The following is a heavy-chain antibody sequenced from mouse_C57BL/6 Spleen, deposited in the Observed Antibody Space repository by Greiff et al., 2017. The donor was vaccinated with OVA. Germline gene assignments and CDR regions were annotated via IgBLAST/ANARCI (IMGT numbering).Heavy chain of an antibody. CDR1: GFTFSDFY. CDR3: ARGYDYDGAMDY. V-gene: IGHV7-1*01. D-gene: IGHD2-4*01. CDR2: SRNKANDYTT. Sequence: EVQGVESGGGLVQSGRSLRLSCATSGFTFSDFYMEWVRQAPGKGLEWIAASRNKANDYTTEYSASVKGRFIVSRDTSQSILYLQMNALRAEDTAIYDCARGYDYDGAMDYWGQGTSVTVSS. J-gene: IGHJ4*01.